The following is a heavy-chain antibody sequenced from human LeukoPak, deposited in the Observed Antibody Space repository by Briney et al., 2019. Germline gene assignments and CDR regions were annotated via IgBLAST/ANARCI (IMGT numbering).Heavy chain of an antibody. CDR1: GFIFSNYA. CDR3: AREDPYYGSV. CDR2: IRYDGGNT. V-gene: IGHV3-30*02. J-gene: IGHJ4*02. Sequence: GGSLRLSCAASGFIFSNYAMQRVRQAPGMGLEWVAFIRYDGGNTYYADSVKGRFTISRDNSKNTMYLQMNSLNAEDTAVYYCAREDPYYGSVWGQGTLVTVSS. D-gene: IGHD3-10*01.